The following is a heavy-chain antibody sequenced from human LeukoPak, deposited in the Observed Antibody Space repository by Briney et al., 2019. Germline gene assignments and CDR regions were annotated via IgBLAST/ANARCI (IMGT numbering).Heavy chain of an antibody. CDR3: AKAASSSLWHMDV. CDR2: VSWDGGST. Sequence: GGSLRLSCAASGFTFDDYAMHWVRQAPGKGLEWVSLVSWDGGSTYYADSVKGRFTISRDNSKNSLYLQMNSLRAEDTALYYCAKAASSSLWHMDVWGKGTTVTVSS. CDR1: GFTFDDYA. D-gene: IGHD6-6*01. J-gene: IGHJ6*03. V-gene: IGHV3-43D*03.